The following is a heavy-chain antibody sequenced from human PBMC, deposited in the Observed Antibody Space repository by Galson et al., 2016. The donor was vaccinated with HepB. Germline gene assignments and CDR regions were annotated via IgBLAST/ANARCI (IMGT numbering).Heavy chain of an antibody. J-gene: IGHJ4*01. CDR1: GFTFSSYS. V-gene: IGHV3-48*02. CDR2: ISSSLSIT. D-gene: IGHD3-9*01. Sequence: SLKLSCKASGFTFSSYSMNWVRQAPGKGLEWVSYISSSLSITYYADSVKGRFTITRDNAKNSLFLQMSSLRDEDTAVYYCARITTANFDYIPFLDYWGQGTMVTVSS. CDR3: ARITTANFDYIPFLDY.